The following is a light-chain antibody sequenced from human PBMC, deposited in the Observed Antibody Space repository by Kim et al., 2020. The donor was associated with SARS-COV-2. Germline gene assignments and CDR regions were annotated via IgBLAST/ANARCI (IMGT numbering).Light chain of an antibody. V-gene: IGKV1-27*01. J-gene: IGKJ4*01. Sequence: DIQMTQSPSSLSASVGDRVTITCRASQGITNYLAWYQQKPGKVPQLLIYAGSTLQSGVPSRFSGSGSGTDFTLTISSLQPEDVATYYCQKYNSVPPLTFGGGTKVDIK. CDR3: QKYNSVPPLT. CDR2: AGS. CDR1: QGITNY.